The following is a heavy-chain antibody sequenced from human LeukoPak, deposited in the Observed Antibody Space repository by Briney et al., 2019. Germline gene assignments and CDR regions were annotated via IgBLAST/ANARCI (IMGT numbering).Heavy chain of an antibody. D-gene: IGHD6-19*01. Sequence: PSETLSLICTVSGGSLSSYYWSWIRQPPGKGMERIGYIYYSGSTNYNPSLKSRVTISVDTSKNQFSLKLSSVTAADTAVYYCARRYSSGWYYFDYWGQGTLVTVSS. CDR1: GGSLSSYY. CDR2: IYYSGST. J-gene: IGHJ4*02. V-gene: IGHV4-59*08. CDR3: ARRYSSGWYYFDY.